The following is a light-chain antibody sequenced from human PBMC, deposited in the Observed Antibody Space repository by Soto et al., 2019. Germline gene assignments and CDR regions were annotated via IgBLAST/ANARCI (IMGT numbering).Light chain of an antibody. CDR1: QSISNY. J-gene: IGKJ4*01. Sequence: DIQMTQSPSSLSASVGDRVTITCRASQSISNYLNWYQQKPGKAPKLLIYGAFSLQSGVPSRFSGSGSGTDFTLTISRLQPEDLATYYCQQSYNTPLTFGGGTKVEIK. CDR2: GAF. CDR3: QQSYNTPLT. V-gene: IGKV1-39*01.